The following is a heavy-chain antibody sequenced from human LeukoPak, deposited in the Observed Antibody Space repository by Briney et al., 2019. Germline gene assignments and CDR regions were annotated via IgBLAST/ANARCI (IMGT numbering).Heavy chain of an antibody. V-gene: IGHV1-46*01. Sequence: ASVRVSCKASGYTFTSYYMHWVRQAPGQGLEWMGIINPSGGSTSYAQKFQGRVTMTRDTSTSTVYMELSSLRSEDTAVYYCARDGYGGYGGVTSGYFDYWGQGTLVTVSS. CDR2: INPSGGST. CDR1: GYTFTSYY. D-gene: IGHD5-12*01. J-gene: IGHJ4*02. CDR3: ARDGYGGYGGVTSGYFDY.